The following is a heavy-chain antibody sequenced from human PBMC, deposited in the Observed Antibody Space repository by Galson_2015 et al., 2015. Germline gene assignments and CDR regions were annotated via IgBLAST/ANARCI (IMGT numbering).Heavy chain of an antibody. CDR1: GFTFSDYY. Sequence: SLRLSCAASGFTFSDYYMSWIRQAPGKGLEWVSYISSSGSTIYYADSVKGRFTISRDNAKNSLHLQMNNLRAEDTAVYYCTTPGGDFGDPPLGYWGQGTLVTVSS. J-gene: IGHJ4*02. V-gene: IGHV3-11*01. D-gene: IGHD4-17*01. CDR2: ISSSGSTI. CDR3: TTPGGDFGDPPLGY.